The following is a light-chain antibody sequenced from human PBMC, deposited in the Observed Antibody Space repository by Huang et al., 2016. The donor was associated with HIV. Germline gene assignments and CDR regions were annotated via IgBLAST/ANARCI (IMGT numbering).Light chain of an antibody. CDR3: QQYHNWPYT. V-gene: IGKV3-15*01. CDR1: QSVATN. J-gene: IGKJ2*01. Sequence: EIIMTQSPATLSLSPGEGASLSCRANQSVATNLAWYLHRPGQSPRILIFGASTRASGLPGRCSGSGSGTQVTLTVSGLQSEDFAVYYCQQYHNWPYTFGQGTKLEI. CDR2: GAS.